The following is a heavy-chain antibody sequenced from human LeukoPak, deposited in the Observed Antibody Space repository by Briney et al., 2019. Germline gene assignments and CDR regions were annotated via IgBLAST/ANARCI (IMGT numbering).Heavy chain of an antibody. CDR2: IYHSGST. CDR1: GGSISSGGYS. Sequence: PSETLSLTCAVSGGSISSGGYSWSWIRQPPGKGLEWIGYIYHSGSTYYNPSLKSRVTISVDRSKNQFSLKLSSVTAADTAVYYCARGGDYDILTGYSVPDFDHWGQGTLVTVSS. J-gene: IGHJ4*02. V-gene: IGHV4-30-2*01. CDR3: ARGGDYDILTGYSVPDFDH. D-gene: IGHD3-9*01.